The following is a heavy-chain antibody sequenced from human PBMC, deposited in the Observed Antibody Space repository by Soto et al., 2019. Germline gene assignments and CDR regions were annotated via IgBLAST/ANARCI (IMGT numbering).Heavy chain of an antibody. CDR2: IIPIFGTA. CDR1: GGTFSSYA. V-gene: IGHV1-69*13. D-gene: IGHD1-26*01. Sequence: SVKVSCKASGGTFSSYAISWVRQAPGQGLEWMGGIIPIFGTANYAQKFQGRVTITADESTSTAYMELSSLRSEDTAVYYCARVVGATTGYDYWGQGTLVTVSS. J-gene: IGHJ4*02. CDR3: ARVVGATTGYDY.